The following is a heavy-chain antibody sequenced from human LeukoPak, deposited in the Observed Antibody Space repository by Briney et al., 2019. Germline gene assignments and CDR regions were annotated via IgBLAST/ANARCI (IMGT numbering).Heavy chain of an antibody. D-gene: IGHD3-3*01. J-gene: IGHJ6*03. CDR3: ARVGYDFWSGRYYYYYMDV. V-gene: IGHV3-7*01. Sequence: GGSLRLSCAASGFTFSSYWMSWVRQAPGKGLEWVANIKQDGSEKYYVDSVKGRFTISRDNAKNSLYLQMNSLRAEDTAVYYCARVGYDFWSGRYYYYYMDVWGKGTTVTVSS. CDR2: IKQDGSEK. CDR1: GFTFSSYW.